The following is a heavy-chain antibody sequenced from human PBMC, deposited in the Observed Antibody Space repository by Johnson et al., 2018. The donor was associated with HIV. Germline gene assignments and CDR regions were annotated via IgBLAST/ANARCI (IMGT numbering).Heavy chain of an antibody. CDR3: AKDSSFSYYYSDAFDI. J-gene: IGHJ3*02. Sequence: EVQLVESGGGLVQPGRSLRLSCAASGFTFSSYWMSWVRQAPGKGLEWVANIKQDGSEKYYVDSVKGRFTISRDNAKNSLYLQMNSLRAEDTAVYYCAKDSSFSYYYSDAFDIWGQGTMVTVSS. V-gene: IGHV3-7*01. D-gene: IGHD3-10*01. CDR1: GFTFSSYW. CDR2: IKQDGSEK.